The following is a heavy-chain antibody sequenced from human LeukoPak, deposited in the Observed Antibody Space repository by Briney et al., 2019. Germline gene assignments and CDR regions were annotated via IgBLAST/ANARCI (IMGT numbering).Heavy chain of an antibody. CDR1: GFTFSSYG. Sequence: PGGSLRLSCAASGFTFSSYGMHWVRQAPGKGLEWVAVISYDGSNKYYADSVKGRFTISRDNSKNTPYLQMNSLRAEDTAVYYCAKDAGDIVVVVATPMDAFDIWGQGTMVTVSS. CDR3: AKDAGDIVVVVATPMDAFDI. D-gene: IGHD2-15*01. V-gene: IGHV3-30*18. CDR2: ISYDGSNK. J-gene: IGHJ3*02.